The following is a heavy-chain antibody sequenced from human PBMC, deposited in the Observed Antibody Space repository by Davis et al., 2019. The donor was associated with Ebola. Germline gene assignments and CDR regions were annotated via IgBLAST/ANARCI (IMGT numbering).Heavy chain of an antibody. CDR1: GYTFTSYG. CDR3: ARVLAVAGLDY. D-gene: IGHD6-19*01. J-gene: IGHJ4*02. V-gene: IGHV1-18*04. CDR2: ISAYNGNT. Sequence: ASVKVSCKASGYTFTSYGISWVRQAPGKGLEWMGWISAYNGNTNYAQKFQGRVTMTRDTSTSTVYMELSSLRAEDTAVYYCARVLAVAGLDYWGQGTLVTVSS.